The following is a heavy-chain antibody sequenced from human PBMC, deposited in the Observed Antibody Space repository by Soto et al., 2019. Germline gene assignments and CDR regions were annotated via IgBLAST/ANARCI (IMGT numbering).Heavy chain of an antibody. CDR3: AKDGVAVNGEWDWIDP. Sequence: EGQLLESGGDLVQTGRSLRLSCAASGFTFSNYAMTWVRQVPGKGLEWVSSIDGGVGGTYYADSVRGRFTVSRDDSKETVYLQMRSLRPDDTAIYYCAKDGVAVNGEWDWIDPWGQGTVVTVSS. J-gene: IGHJ5*02. CDR1: GFTFSNYA. D-gene: IGHD4-17*01. CDR2: IDGGVGGT. V-gene: IGHV3-23*01.